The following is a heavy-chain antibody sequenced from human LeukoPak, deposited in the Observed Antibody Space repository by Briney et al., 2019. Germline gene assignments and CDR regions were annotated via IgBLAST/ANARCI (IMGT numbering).Heavy chain of an antibody. CDR3: ARDHVVVVPAAYYYYGMDV. J-gene: IGHJ6*02. CDR2: ISGSGGST. CDR1: GFTFSSYA. D-gene: IGHD2-2*01. Sequence: PGGSLRLSCAASGFTFSSYAMSWVRQAPGKGLEWVSAISGSGGSTYYADSVKGRFTISRDNSKNTLYLQMNSLRAEDTAVYYCARDHVVVVPAAYYYYGMDVWGQGTTVTVSS. V-gene: IGHV3-23*01.